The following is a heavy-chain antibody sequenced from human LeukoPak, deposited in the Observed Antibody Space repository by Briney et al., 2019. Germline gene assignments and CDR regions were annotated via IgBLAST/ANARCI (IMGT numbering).Heavy chain of an antibody. D-gene: IGHD5-18*01. CDR2: IYYSGST. V-gene: IGHV4-39*07. CDR3: ARAKFKDTAMVIIDAFDI. Sequence: PSETLSLTCTVSGGSISSSRYYWGWIRQPPGRGLEWIGSIYYSGSTNYNPSLKSRVTISVDTSKNQFSLKLSSVTAADTAVYYCARAKFKDTAMVIIDAFDIWGQGTMVTVSS. CDR1: GGSISSSRYY. J-gene: IGHJ3*02.